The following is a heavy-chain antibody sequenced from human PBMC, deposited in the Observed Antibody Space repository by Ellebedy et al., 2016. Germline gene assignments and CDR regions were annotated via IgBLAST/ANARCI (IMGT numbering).Heavy chain of an antibody. CDR2: IIPIFGTA. D-gene: IGHD3-10*01. J-gene: IGHJ4*02. V-gene: IGHV1-69*13. CDR1: GYTFTSYG. Sequence: SVKVSXXASGYTFTSYGISWVRQAPGQGLEWMGGIIPIFGTANYAQKFQGRVTITADESTSTAYMELSSLRSDDTAMYYCAKTSGWGYGENWGQGTLVTVSS. CDR3: AKTSGWGYGEN.